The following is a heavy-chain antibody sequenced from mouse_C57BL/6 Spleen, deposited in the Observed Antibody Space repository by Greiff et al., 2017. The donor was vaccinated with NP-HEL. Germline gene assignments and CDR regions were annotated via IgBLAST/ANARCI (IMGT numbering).Heavy chain of an antibody. CDR1: GFNIKDDY. CDR3: TLITTVVATGYFDV. CDR2: IDPENGDT. V-gene: IGHV14-4*01. J-gene: IGHJ1*03. Sequence: VRLQQSGAELVRPGASVKLSCTASGFNIKDDYMHWVKQRPEQGLEWIGWIDPENGDTEYASKFQGKATITADTSSNTAYLQLSSLTSEDTAVYYCTLITTVVATGYFDVWGTGTTVTVSS. D-gene: IGHD1-1*01.